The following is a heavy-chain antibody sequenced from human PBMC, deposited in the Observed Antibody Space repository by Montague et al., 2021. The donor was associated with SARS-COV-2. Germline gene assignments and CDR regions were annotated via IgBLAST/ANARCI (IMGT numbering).Heavy chain of an antibody. J-gene: IGHJ4*02. CDR1: GGSISTSGYY. Sequence: TLSLTCTVSGGSISTSGYYWSWIRQHPGKGLEWIGYISYSGSTYYNPSPRSGLTIPEDTSANQFSLRLTSGTAADTAVYYCARAPYTSSGYWILDYWGQGTLVTVSS. CDR3: ARAPYTSSGYWILDY. CDR2: ISYSGST. D-gene: IGHD6-13*01. V-gene: IGHV4-31*03.